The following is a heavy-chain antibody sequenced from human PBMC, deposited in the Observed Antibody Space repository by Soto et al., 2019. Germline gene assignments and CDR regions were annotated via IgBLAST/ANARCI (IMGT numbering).Heavy chain of an antibody. CDR3: AREHDKDGMDV. V-gene: IGHV1-46*01. CDR1: GYTFTSYY. D-gene: IGHD3-22*01. Sequence: ASVKVSCKASGYTFTSYYMHWVRQAPGKGLEWMGIINPSGGSTSYAQKFQGRVTMTRATSTSTVYMELSSLRSEDTAVYYCAREHDKDGMDVWGQGTTVTVSS. J-gene: IGHJ6*02. CDR2: INPSGGST.